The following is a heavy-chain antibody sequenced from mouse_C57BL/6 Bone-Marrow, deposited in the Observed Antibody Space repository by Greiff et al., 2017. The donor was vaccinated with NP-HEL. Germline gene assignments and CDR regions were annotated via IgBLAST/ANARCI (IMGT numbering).Heavy chain of an antibody. V-gene: IGHV5-6*02. CDR3: ARRRLPFDY. CDR2: ISSGGSYT. D-gene: IGHD6-1*01. Sequence: EVMLVESGGDLVKPGGSLKLSCAASGFTFSSYGMSWVRQTPDKRLEWVATISSGGSYTYYPDSVKGRFTISRDNAKNTLYLQMSSLKSEDTAMYYCARRRLPFDYWGQGTTLTVSS. J-gene: IGHJ2*01. CDR1: GFTFSSYG.